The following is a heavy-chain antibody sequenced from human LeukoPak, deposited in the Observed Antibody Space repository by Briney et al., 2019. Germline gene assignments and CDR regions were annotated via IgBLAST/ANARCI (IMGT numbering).Heavy chain of an antibody. CDR2: IYPGDSDT. CDR3: ARVPSVVPGSYSHDAFDI. Sequence: GESLKISCKGSGYSFTSYWIGWVRQMPGKGLEWMGFIYPGDSDTRYSPSFQGQVTISADKSISTAYLQWSSLKASDTAMYYCARVPSVVPGSYSHDAFDIWGQGTMVTVSS. CDR1: GYSFTSYW. V-gene: IGHV5-51*01. D-gene: IGHD1-26*01. J-gene: IGHJ3*02.